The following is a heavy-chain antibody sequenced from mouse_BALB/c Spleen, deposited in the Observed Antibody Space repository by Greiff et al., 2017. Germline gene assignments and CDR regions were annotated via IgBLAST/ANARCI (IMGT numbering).Heavy chain of an antibody. Sequence: EVMLVESGGGLVKPGGSLKLSCAASGFTFSSYAMSWVRQTPEKRLEWVASISSGGSTYYPDSVKGRFTISRDNARNILYLQMSSLRSEDTAMYYCARRGYYGSSYYFDYWGQGTTLTVSS. CDR1: GFTFSSYA. D-gene: IGHD1-1*01. V-gene: IGHV5-6-5*01. CDR3: ARRGYYGSSYYFDY. CDR2: ISSGGST. J-gene: IGHJ2*01.